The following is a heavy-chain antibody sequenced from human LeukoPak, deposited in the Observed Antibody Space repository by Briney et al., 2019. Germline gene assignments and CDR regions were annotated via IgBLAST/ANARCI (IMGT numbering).Heavy chain of an antibody. D-gene: IGHD3-22*01. V-gene: IGHV1-69*13. CDR2: IIPIFGTA. J-gene: IGHJ4*02. Sequence: GASVKVSCKASGGTFSSYAISWVRQAPGQGLEWMGGIIPIFGTANYAQKSQGRVTITADESTSTAYMELSSLRSEDTAVYYCAGDYDSSGYYQNFDYWGQGTLVTVSS. CDR3: AGDYDSSGYYQNFDY. CDR1: GGTFSSYA.